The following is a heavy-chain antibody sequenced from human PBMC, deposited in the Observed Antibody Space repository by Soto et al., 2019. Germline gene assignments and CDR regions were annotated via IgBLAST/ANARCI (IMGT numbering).Heavy chain of an antibody. Sequence: EVQLVESGGGLVQPGGSLRLSCAASGFTFSSDSMGWVRQAPGKGLEWVASISSSGSFMNYADSVKGRFTISRDNAKNSLYPQMRRLKDEDTAVYYCARDPPSGTTLDWFDSWGQGTLVTVSS. CDR3: ARDPPSGTTLDWFDS. CDR2: ISSSGSFM. V-gene: IGHV3-21*01. D-gene: IGHD1-7*01. CDR1: GFTFSSDS. J-gene: IGHJ5*01.